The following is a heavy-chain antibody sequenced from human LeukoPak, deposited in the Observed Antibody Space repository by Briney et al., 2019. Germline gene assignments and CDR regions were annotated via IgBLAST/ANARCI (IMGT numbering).Heavy chain of an antibody. D-gene: IGHD6-13*01. CDR3: ARKWSSSWSSFDY. J-gene: IGHJ4*02. V-gene: IGHV3-7*05. Sequence: GGSLRLSCAASGFTFSSYWMGWVRQAPGKGLEWVAKITQDGSDKYYVGSVKGRFTVSRDNAQNSLYLQMNSLRAENTAIYYCARKWSSSWSSFDYWGQGTLVTVSS. CDR2: ITQDGSDK. CDR1: GFTFSSYW.